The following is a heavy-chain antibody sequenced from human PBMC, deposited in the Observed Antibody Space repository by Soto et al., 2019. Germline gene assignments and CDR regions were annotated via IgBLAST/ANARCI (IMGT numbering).Heavy chain of an antibody. CDR3: ARGDYGDYDYALDI. Sequence: GGSLRLSCAASGFTFSDHYMDWVRQAPGKGLEWVGRTRNKANSYTTEYAASVKGRFTISRDDSKNSLYLQMNSLKTEDTAVYYCARGDYGDYDYALDIWGQGTMVTVSS. CDR2: TRNKANSYTT. CDR1: GFTFSDHY. V-gene: IGHV3-72*01. J-gene: IGHJ3*02. D-gene: IGHD4-17*01.